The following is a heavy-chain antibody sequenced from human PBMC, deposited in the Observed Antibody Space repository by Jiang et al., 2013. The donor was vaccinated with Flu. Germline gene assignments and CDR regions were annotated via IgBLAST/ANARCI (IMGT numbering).Heavy chain of an antibody. CDR3: ATTGPSDY. Sequence: WIRQXPREGPGVDWVHHYSGSTYYNPSLKSRVTISVDTSKNQFSLKLSSVTAADTAVYYCATTGPSDYWGQGTLVTVSS. J-gene: IGHJ4*02. V-gene: IGHV4-31*02. D-gene: IGHD1-1*01. CDR2: HYSGST.